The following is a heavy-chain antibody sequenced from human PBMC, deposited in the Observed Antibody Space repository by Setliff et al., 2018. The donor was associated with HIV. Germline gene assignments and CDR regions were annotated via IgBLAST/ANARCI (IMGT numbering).Heavy chain of an antibody. CDR3: ARHWDYDRSSSYFRAFDI. Sequence: SETLSLTCTVPGDSISTNSPYWAWIRQPPGKGLEWIGTIFYSGFTYYNPSLKSRVSIAVDTSKNQISLRLSSVTVADTAVYYCARHWDYDRSSSYFRAFDIWGQGTVVTVSS. V-gene: IGHV4-39*01. J-gene: IGHJ3*02. CDR1: GDSISTNSPY. D-gene: IGHD3-22*01. CDR2: IFYSGFT.